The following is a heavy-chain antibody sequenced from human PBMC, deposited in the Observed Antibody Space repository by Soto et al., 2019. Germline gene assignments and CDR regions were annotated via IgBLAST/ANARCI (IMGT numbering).Heavy chain of an antibody. V-gene: IGHV3-11*01. J-gene: IGHJ6*02. Sequence: QVQLVESGGGLVKPGGSLRLSCAASGFTFSNYYMSWVRQVPGKGLEWVSYISSIGTNRYYAESVEGRFTISRDNARKSLYLQMTSLRAEDTAVYYCARDREYSPFGLDVWGQGTTVTVSS. CDR3: ARDREYSPFGLDV. CDR1: GFTFSNYY. CDR2: ISSIGTNR. D-gene: IGHD5-12*01.